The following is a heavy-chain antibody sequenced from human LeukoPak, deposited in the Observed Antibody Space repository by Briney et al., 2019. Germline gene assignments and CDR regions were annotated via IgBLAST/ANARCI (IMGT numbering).Heavy chain of an antibody. D-gene: IGHD3-3*01. J-gene: IGHJ4*02. CDR1: GGSISSSSYY. CDR2: IYYSGST. V-gene: IGHV4-39*01. Sequence: SETLSLTCTVSGGSISSSSYYWGWIRQPPGKGLEWIGSIYYSGSTYYNPSLKSRVTIPVDTSKNQFSLKLSSVTAADTAVYYCARQNYDFWSGYFYYFDYWGQGTLVTVSS. CDR3: ARQNYDFWSGYFYYFDY.